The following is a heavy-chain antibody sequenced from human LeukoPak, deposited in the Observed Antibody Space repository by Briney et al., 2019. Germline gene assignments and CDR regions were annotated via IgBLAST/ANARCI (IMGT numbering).Heavy chain of an antibody. D-gene: IGHD3-10*01. J-gene: IGHJ6*03. CDR3: ARLGSGFGELRPFRKKNYYYYYMDV. Sequence: SETLSLTCTVSGGSISSSSYYWGWIRQPPGTGLEWIGSIYYSGSTYYNPSLKSRVTISVDTSKNQFSLKLSSVTAADTAVYYCARLGSGFGELRPFRKKNYYYYYMDVWGKGTTVTISS. V-gene: IGHV4-39*07. CDR1: GGSISSSSYY. CDR2: IYYSGST.